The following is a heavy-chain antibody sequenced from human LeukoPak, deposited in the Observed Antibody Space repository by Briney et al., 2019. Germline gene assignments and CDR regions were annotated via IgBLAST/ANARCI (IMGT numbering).Heavy chain of an antibody. CDR1: GFTFRSYE. CDR2: IDSSVSNI. CDR3: ARTKEMASISYFDS. Sequence: GGSLRLSCAASGFTFRSYEMNWVRQAPGKGLEWVSYIDSSVSNIHYADSVKGRFTISRDNAKSSLYLQMNSLRAEDTAVYYCARTKEMASISYFDSWGQGTLVTVSS. J-gene: IGHJ4*02. D-gene: IGHD5-24*01. V-gene: IGHV3-48*03.